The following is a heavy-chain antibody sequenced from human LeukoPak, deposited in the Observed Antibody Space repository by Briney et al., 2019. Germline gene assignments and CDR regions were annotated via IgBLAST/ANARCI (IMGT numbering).Heavy chain of an antibody. V-gene: IGHV3-74*01. CDR1: GFIFSSYW. Sequence: GGSLRLSCAASGFIFSSYWMHWVRQAPGKGLVWVSRINSDGSSTSYADSVKGRFTISRDNAKNTLYLQMNSLRAEDTAVYYCAKDGPEWGATSWFDPWGQGTLVTVSS. D-gene: IGHD3-16*01. CDR3: AKDGPEWGATSWFDP. J-gene: IGHJ5*02. CDR2: INSDGSST.